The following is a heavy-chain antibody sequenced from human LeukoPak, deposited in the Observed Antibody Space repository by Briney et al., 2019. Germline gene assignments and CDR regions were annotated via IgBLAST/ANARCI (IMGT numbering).Heavy chain of an antibody. CDR1: GFTFSSYG. D-gene: IGHD2-15*01. J-gene: IGHJ4*02. V-gene: IGHV3-33*01. Sequence: PGGSLRLSCAASGFTFSSYGMHWVRQAPGKGLEWVAVIWYDGSNKYYADSVKGRFTISRDNSKNTLYLQMNSLRAEDTAVYYCARLPCSGGSCYPATWGQGTLVTVSS. CDR2: IWYDGSNK. CDR3: ARLPCSGGSCYPAT.